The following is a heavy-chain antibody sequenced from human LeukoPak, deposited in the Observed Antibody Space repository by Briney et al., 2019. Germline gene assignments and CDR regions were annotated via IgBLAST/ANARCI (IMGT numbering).Heavy chain of an antibody. Sequence: GGSLRLSCAASGFTFSNYYMNWVRQAPGKGLEWVSSISSSSSYIYHADSVKGRFTISRDNAKNSLYLQMNSLRAEDTAVYYCARGPQSTTGTTCFDDWGQGTLVTVSS. D-gene: IGHD1-1*01. CDR1: GFTFSNYY. CDR3: ARGPQSTTGTTCFDD. J-gene: IGHJ4*02. CDR2: ISSSSSYI. V-gene: IGHV3-21*01.